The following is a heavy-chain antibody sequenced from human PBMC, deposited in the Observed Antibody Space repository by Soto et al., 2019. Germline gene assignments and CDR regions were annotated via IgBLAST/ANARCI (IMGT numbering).Heavy chain of an antibody. V-gene: IGHV1-2*04. CDR2: INPNGGVT. J-gene: IGHJ6*03. Sequence: ASVKVSCKSSGDSFNDYYIHWVRQAPGQGFEWMGWINPNGGVTKYAQKFQGWVSMTRDTSIRTVYMQLSRLGSDDTAVYYCARESGGATATLDYYYFYMDVWGTGTTVTVSS. CDR3: ARESGGATATLDYYYFYMDV. CDR1: GDSFNDYY. D-gene: IGHD5-12*01.